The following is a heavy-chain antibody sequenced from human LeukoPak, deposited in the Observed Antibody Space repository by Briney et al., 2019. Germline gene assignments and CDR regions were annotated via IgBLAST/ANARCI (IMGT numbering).Heavy chain of an antibody. D-gene: IGHD2-2*01. CDR2: IYYSGST. CDR1: GGSISSYY. V-gene: IGHV4-59*13. CDR3: ARAGSSSTSWILDY. Sequence: SETLSLTCTVSGGSISSYYWSWIRQPPGKGLEWVGYIYYSGSTNYNPSLKSRVTISVDTSKNQSSLKLTSVTAADTAVYYCARAGSSSTSWILDYWGQGTLATVSS. J-gene: IGHJ4*02.